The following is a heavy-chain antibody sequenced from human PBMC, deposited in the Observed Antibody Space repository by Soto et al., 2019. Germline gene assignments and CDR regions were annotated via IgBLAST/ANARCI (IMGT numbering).Heavy chain of an antibody. J-gene: IGHJ4*02. Sequence: GASVKVSCKASGYTFTIYGISWVRQAPGQGLEWMGWISAYNGNTNYAQKLQGRVTMTTDTSTSTAYMELRSLRSDDTAVYYCARVGYSSGWTGYFDYWGQGTLVTVSS. V-gene: IGHV1-18*01. CDR2: ISAYNGNT. CDR1: GYTFTIYG. D-gene: IGHD6-19*01. CDR3: ARVGYSSGWTGYFDY.